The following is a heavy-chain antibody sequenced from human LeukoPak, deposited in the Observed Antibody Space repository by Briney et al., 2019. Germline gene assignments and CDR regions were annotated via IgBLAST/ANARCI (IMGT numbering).Heavy chain of an antibody. Sequence: PSETLSLTCTVSGGSISSGGYYWSWIRQPPGKGLEWIGYIYHSGSTYYNPSLKSRVTISVDRSKNQFSLKLSSVTAADTAVYYCARDSEVGGSYSPRYYYFDYWGQGTLVTVSS. D-gene: IGHD1-26*01. CDR1: GGSISSGGYY. J-gene: IGHJ4*02. CDR3: ARDSEVGGSYSPRYYYFDY. CDR2: IYHSGST. V-gene: IGHV4-30-2*01.